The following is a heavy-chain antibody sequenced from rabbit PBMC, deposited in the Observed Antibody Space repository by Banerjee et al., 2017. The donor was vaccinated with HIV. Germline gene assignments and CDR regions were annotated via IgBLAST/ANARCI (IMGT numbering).Heavy chain of an antibody. V-gene: IGHV1S45*01. D-gene: IGHD4-1*01. CDR2: IYASSGGST. CDR3: ARDLAGVIGWNFDL. CDR1: GFSFSGGYW. J-gene: IGHJ4*01. Sequence: QEQLEESGGGLVKPGGTLTLTCKASGFSFSGGYWICWVRQAPGKGLEWIACIYASSGGSTYYASWAKGRFTISKTSSTTVALQMTSLTGADTATYFCARDLAGVIGWNFDLWGQGTLVTVS.